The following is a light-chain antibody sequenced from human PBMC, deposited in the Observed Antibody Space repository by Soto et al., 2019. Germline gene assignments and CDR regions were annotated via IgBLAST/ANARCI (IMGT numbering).Light chain of an antibody. J-gene: IGLJ2*01. CDR2: RNH. CDR3: AGWDDSLNGVV. CDR1: RSNIGINT. Sequence: QSVLTQPPSASGTPGQRVTISCSGSRSNIGINTVTWYQHLPGTAPKLLIYRNHQRPSGVPARLSGSKSGTSASLAISGLRSEDEADYYCAGWDDSLNGVVFGGGTKLTVL. V-gene: IGLV1-44*01.